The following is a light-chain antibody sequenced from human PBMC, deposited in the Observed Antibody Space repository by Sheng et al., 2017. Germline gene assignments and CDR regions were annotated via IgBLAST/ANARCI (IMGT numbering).Light chain of an antibody. CDR3: QSTDDSETYV. Sequence: SYELTQPPSVSVSPGQTARITCSGDALPKQYAYWYQQKPGQAPVLLIYKDSERPSGIPERFSGSSSGTTVTLTISGVQAEDEADYYCQSTDDSETYVFGTGTKVTVL. CDR2: KDS. CDR1: ALPKQY. V-gene: IGLV3-25*03. J-gene: IGLJ1*01.